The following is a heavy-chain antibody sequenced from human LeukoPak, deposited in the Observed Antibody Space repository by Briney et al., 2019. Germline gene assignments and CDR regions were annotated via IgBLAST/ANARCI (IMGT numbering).Heavy chain of an antibody. D-gene: IGHD6-6*01. Sequence: ASVKVSCKASGYTFTGYYMHWVRQAPGQGLEWMGWINPNTGGTNYAQKFQARVTMTRDTTISTAYMELSRLTFDDTAVYYCASYPRYSSSPPFDYWGQGTLVTVSS. CDR3: ASYPRYSSSPPFDY. V-gene: IGHV1-2*02. CDR2: INPNTGGT. CDR1: GYTFTGYY. J-gene: IGHJ4*02.